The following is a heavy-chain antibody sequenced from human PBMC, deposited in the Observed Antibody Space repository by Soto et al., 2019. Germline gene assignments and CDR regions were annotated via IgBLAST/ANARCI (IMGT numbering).Heavy chain of an antibody. CDR3: AADRGGGSYGFDDAFDI. CDR2: IVVGSGNT. J-gene: IGHJ3*02. CDR1: GFTFTSSA. V-gene: IGHV1-58*02. D-gene: IGHD1-26*01. Sequence: QMQLVQSGPEVKKPGTSVKISCKASGFTFTSSAMQWVRQARGQRLEWIGWIVVGSGNTNYAQKFQERVTITRDMSTSTAYMELSSLRSEDTAVYYCAADRGGGSYGFDDAFDIWGQGTMVTVSS.